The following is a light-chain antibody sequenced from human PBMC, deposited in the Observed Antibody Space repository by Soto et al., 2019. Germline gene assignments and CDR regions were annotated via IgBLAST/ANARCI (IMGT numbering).Light chain of an antibody. V-gene: IGLV2-14*03. CDR2: EVS. CDR1: SGDIGASTF. Sequence: QSALTQPASVSESPGQSITISCTGTSGDIGASTFVSWYQQHPGKAPKLLIYEVSNRPSGISNRFSGSKSANTASLTISGLQAEDEADYYCSSARRDNTWVFGGGTKLTVL. J-gene: IGLJ3*02. CDR3: SSARRDNTWV.